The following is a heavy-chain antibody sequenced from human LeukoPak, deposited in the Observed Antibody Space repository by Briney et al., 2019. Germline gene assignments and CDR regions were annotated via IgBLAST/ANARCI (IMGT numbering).Heavy chain of an antibody. J-gene: IGHJ5*02. V-gene: IGHV4-34*01. Sequence: SETLSLTCAVYGGSFSGYYWSWIRQPPGKGLEWIGEINHSGSTNYNPSLKSRVTISVDTSKNQFSLKLSSVTAADTAVYYCAIRPLYYDFWSGLAPGLGFDPWGQGTLVTVSS. CDR1: GGSFSGYY. CDR3: AIRPLYYDFWSGLAPGLGFDP. CDR2: INHSGST. D-gene: IGHD3-3*01.